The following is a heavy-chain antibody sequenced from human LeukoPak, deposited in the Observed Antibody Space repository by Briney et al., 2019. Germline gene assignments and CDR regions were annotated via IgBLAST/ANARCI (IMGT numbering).Heavy chain of an antibody. CDR3: ARDADGVVDY. Sequence: GSLRLSCAASGFTFSSYWMYWVRQAPGKGLVWVSRINSDGSTTSYADSVKGRFTISRDNAKNTLYLQMNGLRAEDTAVYYCARDADGVVDYWDQGTLVTVSS. V-gene: IGHV3-74*01. J-gene: IGHJ4*02. CDR1: GFTFSSYW. CDR2: INSDGSTT. D-gene: IGHD3-10*01.